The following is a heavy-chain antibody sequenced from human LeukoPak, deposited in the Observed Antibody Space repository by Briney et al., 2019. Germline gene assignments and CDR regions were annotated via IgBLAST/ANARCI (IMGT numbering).Heavy chain of an antibody. CDR2: ISSSGSTI. Sequence: GGSMRLSCAASGFTLSSYEMNWVRQAPGKGLEWVSYISSSGSTIYYADSVKGRFTISRDNAKNSLYLQMNSLRAEDTAVYYCAREANDYVWGSYHNWFDPWGQGTLVTVSS. V-gene: IGHV3-48*03. D-gene: IGHD3-16*02. CDR3: AREANDYVWGSYHNWFDP. CDR1: GFTLSSYE. J-gene: IGHJ5*02.